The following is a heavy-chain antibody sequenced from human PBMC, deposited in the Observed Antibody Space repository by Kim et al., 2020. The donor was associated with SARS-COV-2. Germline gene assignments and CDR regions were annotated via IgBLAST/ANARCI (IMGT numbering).Heavy chain of an antibody. CDR3: AREEAGVDAFDI. D-gene: IGHD3-3*01. Sequence: YYADSVKGRFTISRDNAKNSLHLQMNSLRAEDTAIYYCAREEAGVDAFDIWGHGTMVTVSS. V-gene: IGHV3-11*04. J-gene: IGHJ3*02.